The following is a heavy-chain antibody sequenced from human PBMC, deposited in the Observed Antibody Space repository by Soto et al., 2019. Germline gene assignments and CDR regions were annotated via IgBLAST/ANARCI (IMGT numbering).Heavy chain of an antibody. V-gene: IGHV3-23*01. CDR2: ISGSGGST. CDR3: AKDKGSGSYYNPWFDP. Sequence: GGSLRLSCAASGFTFSSYAMSWVRQAPGKGLEWVSAISGSGGSTYYADSVKGRFTISRDNSKNTLYLQMNSLRAEDTAVYYCAKDKGSGSYYNPWFDPWGQGTLVTVSS. J-gene: IGHJ5*02. CDR1: GFTFSSYA. D-gene: IGHD3-10*01.